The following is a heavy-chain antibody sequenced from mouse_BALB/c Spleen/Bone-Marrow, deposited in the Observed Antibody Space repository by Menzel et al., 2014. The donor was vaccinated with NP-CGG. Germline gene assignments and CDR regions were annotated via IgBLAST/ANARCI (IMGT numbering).Heavy chain of an antibody. Sequence: VQLQQSGPELVKPGSSVKMSCKTSGYSFTDYTIHWVKKSPGRSLDWIGDFNPNNGGTDYNQKFQDKATLTVDKYSRTAFMEFRSLTFEDSAVYYCARARWYDYWGQGTTRTVSS. CDR1: GYSFTDYT. V-gene: IGHV1-22*01. J-gene: IGHJ2*01. CDR3: ARARWYDY. D-gene: IGHD1-1*02. CDR2: FNPNNGGT.